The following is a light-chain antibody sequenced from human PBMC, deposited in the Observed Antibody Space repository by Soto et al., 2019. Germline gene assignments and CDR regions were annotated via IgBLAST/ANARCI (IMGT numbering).Light chain of an antibody. CDR2: SNN. V-gene: IGLV1-47*01. CDR3: AAWDDSLSGLV. J-gene: IGLJ2*01. CDR1: SSNIGSNY. Sequence: QSVLTQPPSASGTPGQRVTFSCSGSSSNIGSNYVYWYQQLPGTAPKLLIYSNNLRPSGVPDRFSGSKSGTSASLAISGLQSEDEADYYCAAWDDSLSGLVFGGGTKVTVL.